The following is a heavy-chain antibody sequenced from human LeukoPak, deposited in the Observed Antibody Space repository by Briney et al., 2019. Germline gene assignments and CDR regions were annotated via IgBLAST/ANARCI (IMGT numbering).Heavy chain of an antibody. V-gene: IGHV5-51*01. J-gene: IGHJ2*01. Sequence: GESLKISCKGSGYSFTSYWIGWVRQMPGKGLEWMGIIYPGDSDTRYSPSFQGQVTISADKSISTAYLQWSSLKASDTAMYYCARDPGNGWDDCWYFDLWGRGTLVTVSS. CDR2: IYPGDSDT. CDR1: GYSFTSYW. D-gene: IGHD2-8*01. CDR3: ARDPGNGWDDCWYFDL.